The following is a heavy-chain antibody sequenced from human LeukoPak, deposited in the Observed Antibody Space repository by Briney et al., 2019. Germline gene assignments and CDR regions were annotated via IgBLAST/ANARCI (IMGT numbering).Heavy chain of an antibody. J-gene: IGHJ6*02. Sequence: GGSLRLSCAPSGFSFSSYAMHWVRQAPGKGLEWVAVISYDGNDKYYADSVKGRFTISRDNSKSTLFLQMNSLRAEDTAVYYCARDIVVAAATPGFYYYGMDVWGQGTTVTVSS. CDR3: ARDIVVAAATPGFYYYGMDV. CDR1: GFSFSSYA. V-gene: IGHV3-30-3*01. D-gene: IGHD2-15*01. CDR2: ISYDGNDK.